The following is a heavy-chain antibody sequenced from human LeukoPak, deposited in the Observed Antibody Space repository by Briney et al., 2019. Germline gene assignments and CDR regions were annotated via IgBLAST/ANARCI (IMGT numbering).Heavy chain of an antibody. Sequence: GGSLRLSCAASGFTFSSYEMNWVRQAPGKGLEWVSYISSSGSTIYYADSVKGRFTISRDNAKNSLYLQMNSLRAEDTAVYYCARSARRDGYNFDYYYMDVWGKGTTVTISS. CDR1: GFTFSSYE. CDR3: ARSARRDGYNFDYYYMDV. CDR2: ISSSGSTI. J-gene: IGHJ6*03. D-gene: IGHD5-24*01. V-gene: IGHV3-48*03.